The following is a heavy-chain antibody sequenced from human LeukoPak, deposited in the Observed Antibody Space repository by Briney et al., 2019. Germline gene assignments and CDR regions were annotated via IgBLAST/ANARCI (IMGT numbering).Heavy chain of an antibody. Sequence: PSETLTLTCTVSGVSISSYYWSWIRQPAGKGLEWIGRIYTSGSANYNPSPESRVTISVDTSHNKLSLKLTPVTAAHTAVYYCARTFGGYNFRARPPGAFDIWGQGTMVTVSS. CDR1: GVSISSYY. CDR2: IYTSGSA. CDR3: ARTFGGYNFRARPPGAFDI. V-gene: IGHV4-4*07. D-gene: IGHD5-24*01. J-gene: IGHJ3*02.